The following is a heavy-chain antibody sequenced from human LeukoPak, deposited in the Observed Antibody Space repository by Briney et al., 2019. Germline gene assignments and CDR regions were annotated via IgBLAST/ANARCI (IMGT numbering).Heavy chain of an antibody. CDR2: IYTSGST. CDR3: AIQSSVFLWFDP. J-gene: IGHJ5*02. Sequence: SETLSLTCTVSGGSISSGSYYWSWIRQPAGKGLEWIGRIYTSGSTNYNPSLKSRVTISVDTSKNQFSLKLSSVTAADTAVYYCAIQSSVFLWFDPWGQGTLVTVSS. V-gene: IGHV4-61*02. CDR1: GGSISSGSYY. D-gene: IGHD3-22*01.